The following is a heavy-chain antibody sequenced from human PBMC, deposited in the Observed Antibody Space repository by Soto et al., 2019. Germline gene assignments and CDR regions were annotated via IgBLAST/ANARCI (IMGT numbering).Heavy chain of an antibody. J-gene: IGHJ5*02. Sequence: SETLSLTCTVSGGSISSSSYYWGWIRQPPGKGLEWIGTIFYSGSTYYNPSLKSRVTISVDTSKNQFSLKLSSVTAADTAVYYCARQGRVVVPTTMAKWIDPWGQGTLVTVSS. CDR3: ARQGRVVVPTTMAKWIDP. CDR2: IFYSGST. V-gene: IGHV4-39*01. D-gene: IGHD2-2*01. CDR1: GGSISSSSYY.